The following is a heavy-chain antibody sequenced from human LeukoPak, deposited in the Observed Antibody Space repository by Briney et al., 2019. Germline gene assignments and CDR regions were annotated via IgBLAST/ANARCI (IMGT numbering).Heavy chain of an antibody. CDR2: IIPIFGTA. V-gene: IGHV1-69*01. CDR3: ARSGISYSSSWYRYYYGMDV. J-gene: IGHJ6*04. Sequence: SVKVSCKASGGTFSSYAISWVRQAPGQGLEWMGGIIPIFGTANYAQKFQGRVTITADESTSTAYMELSGLRSEDTAVYYCARSGISYSSSWYRYYYGMDVWGKGTTVTVSS. CDR1: GGTFSSYA. D-gene: IGHD6-13*01.